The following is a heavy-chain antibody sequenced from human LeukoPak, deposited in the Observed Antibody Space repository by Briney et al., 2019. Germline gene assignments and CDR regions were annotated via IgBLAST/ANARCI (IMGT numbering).Heavy chain of an antibody. Sequence: GASVKVSCKASGYTFTSYYMHWVRQAPGQGLEWMGIINPSGGSTSYAQKFQGRVTMTRDMSTSTVYMELSSLRSEDTAVYYCARGEGRGGSVAGLTLDYWGQGTLVTVSS. D-gene: IGHD6-19*01. V-gene: IGHV1-46*01. CDR1: GYTFTSYY. CDR3: ARGEGRGGSVAGLTLDY. J-gene: IGHJ4*02. CDR2: INPSGGST.